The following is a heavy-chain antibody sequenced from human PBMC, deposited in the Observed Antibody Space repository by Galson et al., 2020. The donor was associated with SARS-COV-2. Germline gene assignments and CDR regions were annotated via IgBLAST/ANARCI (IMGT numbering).Heavy chain of an antibody. CDR3: ARGRQGVVPSPVLCLGPFYVYYYMDV. D-gene: IGHD3-16*01. CDR1: GGSFSGYS. V-gene: IGHV4-34*01. J-gene: IGHJ6*03. CDR2: IQSGGDN. Sequence: SETLSLTCPVYGGSFSGYSCTWIRKPPGKGLEWLGDIQSGGDNKYSPSLSSRVPLSVATSKNQFSLKLTSVSAADTALYFCARGRQGVVPSPVLCLGPFYVYYYMDVWGKGTTVTVSS.